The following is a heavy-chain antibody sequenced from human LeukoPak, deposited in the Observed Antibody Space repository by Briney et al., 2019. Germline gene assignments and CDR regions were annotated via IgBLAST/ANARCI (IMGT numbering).Heavy chain of an antibody. Sequence: SETLSLTCTVSGGSTGSSSHYWGWIRQPPGKGLEWIGSSFYTGTAYYNPSLKSRVTISVDTSKNQFSLKLSSVTAADTAVYYCARQGLMARYFDLWGRGTLVTVSS. CDR3: ARQGLMARYFDL. J-gene: IGHJ2*01. CDR2: SFYTGTA. V-gene: IGHV4-39*01. CDR1: GGSTGSSSHY. D-gene: IGHD3-10*01.